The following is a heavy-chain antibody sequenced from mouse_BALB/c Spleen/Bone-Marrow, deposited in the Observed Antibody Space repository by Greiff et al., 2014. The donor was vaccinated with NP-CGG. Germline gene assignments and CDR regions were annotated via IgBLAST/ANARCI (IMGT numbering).Heavy chain of an antibody. CDR2: IYPGDGDT. CDR1: GYAFSSYW. D-gene: IGHD2-14*01. V-gene: IGHV1-80*01. Sequence: QVQLKESEAELVRPGSSVKISCKASGYAFSSYWMNWVKQRPGQGLEWIGQIYPGDGDTNYNGNFKGKATLTADKSSSTAYMQLSSLTSEDAAVYFCARWYRDPHFAMDFWGPGTSVTVSS. J-gene: IGHJ4*01. CDR3: ARWYRDPHFAMDF.